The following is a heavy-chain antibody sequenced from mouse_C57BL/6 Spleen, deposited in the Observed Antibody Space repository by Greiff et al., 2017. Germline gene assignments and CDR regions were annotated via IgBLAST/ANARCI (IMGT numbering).Heavy chain of an antibody. CDR1: GYTFTSYW. CDR2: IDPSDSYT. J-gene: IGHJ4*01. D-gene: IGHD2-5*01. CDR3: ARRYSKGGYAMDY. Sequence: QVQLQQPGAELVKPGASVKLSCKASGYTFTSYWMQWVKQRPGQGLEWIGEIDPSDSYTNYNQKFKGKATLTVDTSSSTAYMQISSLTSEDTAVYYCARRYSKGGYAMDYWGQGTSVTVSS. V-gene: IGHV1-50*01.